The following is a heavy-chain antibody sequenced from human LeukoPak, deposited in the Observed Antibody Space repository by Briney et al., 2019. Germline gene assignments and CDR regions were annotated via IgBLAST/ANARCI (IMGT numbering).Heavy chain of an antibody. V-gene: IGHV3-48*01. D-gene: IGHD3-9*01. CDR3: ARGGGRYDILTGYLDY. CDR1: GFTFSSYS. Sequence: GGSLRLSCAASGFTFSSYSMNWVRQAPGKGLEWVSYISSSSSTIYYADSVKGRFTISRDNAKNPLYLQMNSLRAEDTAVYYCARGGGRYDILTGYLDYWGQGTLVTVSS. CDR2: ISSSSSTI. J-gene: IGHJ4*02.